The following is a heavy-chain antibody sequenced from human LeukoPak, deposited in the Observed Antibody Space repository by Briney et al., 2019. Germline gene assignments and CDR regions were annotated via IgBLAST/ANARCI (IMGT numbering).Heavy chain of an antibody. Sequence: PVKVSRKASGGTFSSYAISWVRQAPGQGLEWMGGIIPIFGTANYAQKFQGRVTITTDESTSTAYMELSSLRSEDTAVYYCARLPPVGYYYYMDVWGKGTTVTVSS. CDR2: IIPIFGTA. CDR1: GGTFSSYA. V-gene: IGHV1-69*05. CDR3: ARLPPVGYYYYMDV. J-gene: IGHJ6*03.